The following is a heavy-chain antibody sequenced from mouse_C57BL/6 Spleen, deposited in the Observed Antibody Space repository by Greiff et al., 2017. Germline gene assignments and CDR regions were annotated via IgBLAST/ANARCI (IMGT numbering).Heavy chain of an antibody. J-gene: IGHJ4*01. D-gene: IGHD1-1*01. V-gene: IGHV7-3*01. CDR3: ARYGYYGSSYSYAMDY. CDR1: GFTFTDYY. CDR2: IRNKANGYTT. Sequence: EVMLVESGGGLVQPGGSLSLSCAASGFTFTDYYMSWVRQPPGKALEWLGFIRNKANGYTTEYSASVKGRFTISRDNSQSILYLQMHALRAEDSATYYCARYGYYGSSYSYAMDYWGQGTSVTVSS.